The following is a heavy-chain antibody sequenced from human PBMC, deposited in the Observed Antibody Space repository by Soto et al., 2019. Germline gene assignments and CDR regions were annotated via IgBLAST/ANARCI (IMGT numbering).Heavy chain of an antibody. Sequence: GGSLRLSCAASGFTFSSYGMHWVRQAPGKGLEWVAVISYDGINKYYADSVKGRFTISRDNSKNTLSLQMNSLRAEDTAVYYCAKERPLMIVVSPYYHDYWRQGNLVIVSS. V-gene: IGHV3-30*18. CDR2: ISYDGINK. D-gene: IGHD3-22*01. CDR3: AKERPLMIVVSPYYHDY. J-gene: IGHJ4*02. CDR1: GFTFSSYG.